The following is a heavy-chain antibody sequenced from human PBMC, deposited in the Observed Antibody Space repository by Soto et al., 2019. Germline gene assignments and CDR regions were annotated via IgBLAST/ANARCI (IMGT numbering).Heavy chain of an antibody. D-gene: IGHD3-10*01. CDR1: GGTFSSHA. CDR3: ARAPPLWFGELLPPNYYYYGMDV. CDR2: IIAHNGTT. J-gene: IGHJ6*02. Sequence: GSSVKGSCKASGGTFSSHAINWGRQAPGQRLEWVGGIIAHNGTTNYAQKLQGRVTMTADTSTSTAYMELRSLRSDDTAVYYCARAPPLWFGELLPPNYYYYGMDVWGQGTTVTVSS. V-gene: IGHV1-18*01.